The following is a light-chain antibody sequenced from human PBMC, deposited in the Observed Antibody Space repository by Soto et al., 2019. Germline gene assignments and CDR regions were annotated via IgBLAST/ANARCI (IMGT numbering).Light chain of an antibody. Sequence: EIVMTQSPASLSVSPGDGATLSCRASQSVASNVAWYQQKPGQGPRLLIHGASTRAVGVPARFSGGGSGTDFTLTISSLQSDDFAVYHCQQYHNWPPQYTFGQGTKLQIK. CDR3: QQYHNWPPQYT. V-gene: IGKV3-15*01. J-gene: IGKJ2*01. CDR2: GAS. CDR1: QSVASN.